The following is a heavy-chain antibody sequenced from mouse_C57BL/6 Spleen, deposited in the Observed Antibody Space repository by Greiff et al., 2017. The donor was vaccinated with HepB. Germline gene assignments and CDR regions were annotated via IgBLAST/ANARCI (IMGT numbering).Heavy chain of an antibody. Sequence: QVTLKVSGAELVRPGASVKLSCKASGYTFTDYYINWVKQRPGQGLEWIARIYPGSGNTYYNEKFKGKATLTAEKSSSTAYMQLSSLTSEDSAVYFCASDTTGGWYFDVWGTGTTVTVSS. V-gene: IGHV1-76*01. CDR1: GYTFTDYY. CDR2: IYPGSGNT. D-gene: IGHD1-1*01. J-gene: IGHJ1*03. CDR3: ASDTTGGWYFDV.